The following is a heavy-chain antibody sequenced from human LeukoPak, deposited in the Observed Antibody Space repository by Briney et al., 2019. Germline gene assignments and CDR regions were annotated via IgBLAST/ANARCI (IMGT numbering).Heavy chain of an antibody. V-gene: IGHV3-7*01. CDR1: GFTFSDYW. J-gene: IGHJ4*02. CDR3: ARVKAAAPDY. CDR2: IKQDGSEK. D-gene: IGHD6-13*01. Sequence: GGSLRLSCAASGFTFSDYWMTWVRQAPGKGLEWVANIKQDGSEKHYVDSVKGRFTISRDNAKNSLYLQMNSLTAEDTAVYYCARVKAAAPDYWGQGTLVTVSS.